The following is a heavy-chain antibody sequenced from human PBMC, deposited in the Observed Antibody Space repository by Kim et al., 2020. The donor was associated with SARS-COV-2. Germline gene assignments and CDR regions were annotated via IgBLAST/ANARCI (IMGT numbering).Heavy chain of an antibody. D-gene: IGHD6-19*01. Sequence: GGSLRLSCAASGFTFSSYGMHWVRQAPGKGLEWVAVISYDGSNKYYADSVKGRFTISRDNSKSTLYLQMNSLRAEDTAVYYCARDARPLIRSGWYAQEYYYYGLHVGGRRTAVTVSS. CDR1: GFTFSSYG. V-gene: IGHV3-33*05. CDR2: ISYDGSNK. J-gene: IGHJ6*02. CDR3: ARDARPLIRSGWYAQEYYYYGLHV.